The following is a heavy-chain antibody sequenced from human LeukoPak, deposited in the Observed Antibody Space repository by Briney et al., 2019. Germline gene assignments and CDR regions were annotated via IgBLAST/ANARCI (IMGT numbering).Heavy chain of an antibody. CDR2: INHSGST. CDR3: GIGLDY. Sequence: PSETLSLTCAVYGGSFSGYYWSWIRQPPGKGLEWIREINHSGSTNYNPSLKSRVTISVDTSKNQFSLKLSSVTAADTAVYYCGIGLDYWGQGTLVTVSS. V-gene: IGHV4-34*01. CDR1: GGSFSGYY. J-gene: IGHJ4*02.